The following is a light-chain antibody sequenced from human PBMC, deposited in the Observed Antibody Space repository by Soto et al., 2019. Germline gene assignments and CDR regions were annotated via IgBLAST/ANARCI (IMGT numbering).Light chain of an antibody. Sequence: DIQMTQSPSSLSASVGDRITITCRASENIARHLNWYQQKPGKAPNLLIYAAYNLQNGVPLRFRGGGSGTDFTLTISNLQPEDFATYYCQQSYSTLSITFGQGTRLEIK. CDR1: ENIARH. J-gene: IGKJ5*01. CDR3: QQSYSTLSIT. V-gene: IGKV1-39*01. CDR2: AAY.